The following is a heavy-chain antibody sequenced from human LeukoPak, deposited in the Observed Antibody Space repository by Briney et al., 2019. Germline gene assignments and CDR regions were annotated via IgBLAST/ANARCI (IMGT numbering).Heavy chain of an antibody. V-gene: IGHV3-73*01. Sequence: GGSLRLSCAASGFIFSGSAMHWVRQASGKGLEWVGRIRSKAHSYATAYAASVKDRFTISRDDSKNTAYLQMNSLKTEDTAVYYCARRDRFDSWGQGTLVTVSS. CDR1: GFIFSGSA. CDR2: IRSKAHSYAT. J-gene: IGHJ5*01. CDR3: ARRDRFDS.